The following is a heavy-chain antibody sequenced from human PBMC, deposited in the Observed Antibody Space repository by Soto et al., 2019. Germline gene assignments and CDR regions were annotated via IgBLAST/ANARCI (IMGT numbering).Heavy chain of an antibody. V-gene: IGHV4-39*01. D-gene: IGHD2-2*01. J-gene: IGHJ6*02. CDR2: IYYSGST. CDR3: AGLGCSSTSCATYYYYYYGMDV. CDR1: GGSIGRGCCY. Sequence: SDTLSVTCTVPGGSIGRGCCYWCCVRRRPGEGLEWVGSIYYSGSTYYNPSLKSRVTISVDTSKNQFSLKLSSVTAADTAVYYCAGLGCSSTSCATYYYYYYGMDVWGQGTTVTVSS.